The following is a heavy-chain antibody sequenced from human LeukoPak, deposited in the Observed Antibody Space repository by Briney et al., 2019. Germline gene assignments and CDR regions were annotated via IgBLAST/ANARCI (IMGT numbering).Heavy chain of an antibody. V-gene: IGHV4-59*08. Sequence: SETLSLTCTVSGGSTSSDYWSWIRQSPGKGLEWVGYVYNSGDTGKNPSLKSRVTILLDTSKNQCSLKLTSVSAADTAVYYCARLRLGAYFDLWGRGTLVTVSS. CDR1: GGSTSSDY. CDR2: VYNSGDT. D-gene: IGHD3-16*01. CDR3: ARLRLGAYFDL. J-gene: IGHJ2*01.